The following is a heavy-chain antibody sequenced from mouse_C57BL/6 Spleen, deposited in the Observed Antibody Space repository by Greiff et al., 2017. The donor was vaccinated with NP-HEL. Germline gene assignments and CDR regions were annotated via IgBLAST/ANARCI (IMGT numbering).Heavy chain of an antibody. CDR2: INPNYGTT. Sequence: VQLQQSGPELVKPGASVKISCKASGYSFTDYNMNWVKQSNGKSLEWIGVINPNYGTTSYNQKFKGKATLTVDQSSSTAYMQLSSLTSEDSAVYYCARRDYGSSYDYFDYWGQGTTLTVSS. CDR1: GYSFTDYN. CDR3: ARRDYGSSYDYFDY. V-gene: IGHV1-39*01. D-gene: IGHD1-1*01. J-gene: IGHJ2*01.